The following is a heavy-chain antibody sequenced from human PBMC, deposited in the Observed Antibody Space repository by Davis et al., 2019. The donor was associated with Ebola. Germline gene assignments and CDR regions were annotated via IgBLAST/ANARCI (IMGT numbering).Heavy chain of an antibody. J-gene: IGHJ4*02. CDR1: GGSFSGYY. CDR2: INHSGST. V-gene: IGHV4-34*01. D-gene: IGHD3-10*02. CDR3: ARVPTRFREFLHHPFDY. Sequence: PSETLSLTCAVYGGSFSGYYWSWIRQPPGKGLEWIGEINHSGSTNYNPSLKSRVTISVDTSKNQFSLKLSSVTAADTAVYYCARVPTRFREFLHHPFDYWGQGTLVTVSS.